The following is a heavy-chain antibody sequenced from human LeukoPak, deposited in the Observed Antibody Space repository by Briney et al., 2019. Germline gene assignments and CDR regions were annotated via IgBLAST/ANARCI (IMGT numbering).Heavy chain of an antibody. J-gene: IGHJ6*02. CDR1: GFSFSSYA. D-gene: IGHD5-18*01. CDR2: ISGSGGST. CDR3: AKHRGYSYGNYYDMHV. V-gene: IGHV3-23*01. Sequence: PGGSLRFSCSASGFSFSSYAMSWVRQAPGEGLEWVSGISGSGGSTYYADSVKGRFTISRDNSKNTLYLQMNSLRAEDTAVYYCAKHRGYSYGNYYDMHVWGQGTTVSVSS.